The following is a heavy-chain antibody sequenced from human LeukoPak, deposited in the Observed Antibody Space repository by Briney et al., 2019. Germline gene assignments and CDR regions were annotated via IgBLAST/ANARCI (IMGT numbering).Heavy chain of an antibody. J-gene: IGHJ3*02. V-gene: IGHV4-31*03. CDR3: AREPVTNTGGAFDI. CDR2: IYYSGST. D-gene: IGHD4-23*01. CDR1: GGSISSGGYY. Sequence: SETLSLTCTVSGGSISSGGYYWSWIRQHPGKGLEWIGYIYYSGSTYYNPSLKSRVTISVDTSKNQFSLKLSSVTAADTAVYYCAREPVTNTGGAFDIWGQGTMVTVSS.